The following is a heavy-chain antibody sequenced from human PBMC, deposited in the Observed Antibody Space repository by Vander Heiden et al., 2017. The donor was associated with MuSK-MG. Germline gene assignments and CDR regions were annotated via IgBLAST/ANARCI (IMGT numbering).Heavy chain of an antibody. Sequence: EVPLVQSGAEVNKPGESLKISCKGSGYCFPSYWCGWVRRMPGKGREWMGIIYPGDSDTRYSPAFQGQVTISADKSISTAYLQWSSLKASDTAMYYCARGTGGNWYFDLWGRGTLVTLSS. CDR3: ARGTGGNWYFDL. CDR1: GYCFPSYW. CDR2: IYPGDSDT. D-gene: IGHD1-1*01. J-gene: IGHJ2*01. V-gene: IGHV5-51*01.